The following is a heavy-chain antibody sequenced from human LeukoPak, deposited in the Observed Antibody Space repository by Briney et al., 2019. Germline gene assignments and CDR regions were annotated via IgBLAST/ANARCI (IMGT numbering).Heavy chain of an antibody. CDR1: GYSISSAYY. D-gene: IGHD6-13*01. CDR2: IYHSGST. CDR3: ARVGYSSSLGTYFFDY. Sequence: PSETLSLTCTVSGYSISSAYYWGWIRQSPGKGLEWIGTIYHSGSTYYNASVKSRVTISVDMSKNQFSLTLNSVTAADTAVYYCARVGYSSSLGTYFFDYWGQGTLVTVSS. V-gene: IGHV4-38-2*02. J-gene: IGHJ4*02.